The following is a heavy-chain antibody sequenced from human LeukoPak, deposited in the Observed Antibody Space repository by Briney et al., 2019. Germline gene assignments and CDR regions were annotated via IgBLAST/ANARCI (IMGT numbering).Heavy chain of an antibody. D-gene: IGHD2-15*01. CDR1: GYTFTSYY. V-gene: IGHV1-46*01. CDR2: INPSGGST. CDR3: ARDTVVVVADTPDGLDY. Sequence: ASVKVSCKASGYTFTSYYMHWVRQAPGQGIEWMGIINPSGGSTSYAQKFQGRVTMTRDTSTSIVYMELSSLRSEDTAVYYCARDTVVVVADTPDGLDYWGQGTLVTVSS. J-gene: IGHJ4*02.